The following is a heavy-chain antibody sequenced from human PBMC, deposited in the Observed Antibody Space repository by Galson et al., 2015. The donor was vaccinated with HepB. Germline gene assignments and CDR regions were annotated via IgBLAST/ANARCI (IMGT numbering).Heavy chain of an antibody. D-gene: IGHD5-24*01. CDR1: AGSISSYY. J-gene: IGHJ4*02. CDR3: ARSSGWLQLRPRYFDY. Sequence: ETLSLACTVSAGSISSYYWSWHRQPPGKGLEWIGYIYYSGSNNYNPSHKSRVTISVDTSKNQFSLKVSSVTDADTAVYYCARSSGWLQLRPRYFDYWGQGTLVTVSS. V-gene: IGHV4-59*01. CDR2: IYYSGSN.